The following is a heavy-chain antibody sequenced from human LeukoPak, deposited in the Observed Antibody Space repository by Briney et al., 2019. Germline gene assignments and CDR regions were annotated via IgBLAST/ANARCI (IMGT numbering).Heavy chain of an antibody. D-gene: IGHD5-18*01. CDR3: ASGYSYGLIDY. Sequence: PSETLSLTCTVSGGSISSYYWSWLRQPPGKGMEWVGYIYTSGSTNYNPSLKRRVTISVDTSKNQFSLKLSSVTAADTAVYYCASGYSYGLIDYWGQGTLVTVSS. CDR1: GGSISSYY. CDR2: IYTSGST. J-gene: IGHJ4*02. V-gene: IGHV4-4*09.